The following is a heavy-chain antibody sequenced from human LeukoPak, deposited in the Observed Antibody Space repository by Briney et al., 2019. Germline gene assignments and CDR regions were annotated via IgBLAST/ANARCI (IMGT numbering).Heavy chain of an antibody. J-gene: IGHJ5*02. CDR2: MYYSGST. V-gene: IGHV4-30-4*01. CDR1: GGSISSGDYY. D-gene: IGHD3-22*01. Sequence: SETLSLTCTVSGGSISSGDYYWSWIRQPPGKGLEWIGYMYYSGSTYYNPSLKSRPTISVDTSKSQSCLKLSSVTAADTAVYYCARPYYYDSRIDPWGQGTLVTGSS. CDR3: ARPYYYDSRIDP.